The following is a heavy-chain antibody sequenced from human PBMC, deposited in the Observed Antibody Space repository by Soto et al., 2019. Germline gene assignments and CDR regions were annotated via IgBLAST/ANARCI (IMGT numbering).Heavy chain of an antibody. J-gene: IGHJ4*02. Sequence: QLQLQESVPGLVKPSETLSLTCTVSGGSISSSSYYWGWIRQPPGKVLEWIGSIYYSGSTYYNPSLKSRVTISVDTSKNQFSLTLSSVTAADAAVYYCARLGLSEDDLEDSWGQGTLVTVSS. V-gene: IGHV4-39*01. CDR3: ARLGLSEDDLEDS. CDR1: GGSISSSSYY. CDR2: IYYSGST. D-gene: IGHD1-26*01.